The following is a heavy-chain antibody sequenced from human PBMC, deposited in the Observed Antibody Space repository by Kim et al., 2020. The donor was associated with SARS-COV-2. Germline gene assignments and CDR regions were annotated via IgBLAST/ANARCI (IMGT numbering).Heavy chain of an antibody. CDR1: GFTFSSYS. CDR2: ISSSSSYI. J-gene: IGHJ6*02. Sequence: GGSLRLSCAASGFTFSSYSMNWVRQAPGKGLEWVSSISSSSSYIYYADSVKGRFTISRDNAKNSLYLQMNSLRAEDTAVYYCARDSMGLGGFTMVREGVSYYYYGMDVWGQGTTVTVSS. V-gene: IGHV3-21*01. D-gene: IGHD3-10*01. CDR3: ARDSMGLGGFTMVREGVSYYYYGMDV.